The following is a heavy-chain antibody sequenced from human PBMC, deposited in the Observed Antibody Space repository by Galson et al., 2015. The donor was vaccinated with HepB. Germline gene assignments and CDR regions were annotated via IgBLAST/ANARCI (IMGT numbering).Heavy chain of an antibody. CDR1: GYIFTDYY. D-gene: IGHD3-9*01. V-gene: IGHV1-2*02. CDR2: IHPNTGGT. CDR3: TRVRGYDMLLRY. J-gene: IGHJ4*02. Sequence: SVKVSCKASGYIFTDYYFHWVRQAPGQGLEWLGSIHPNTGGTNFALKFQGRVTMTSDKSLDTIYMELKRLTSDDTAVYYCTRVRGYDMLLRYWGQGTPVAVSS.